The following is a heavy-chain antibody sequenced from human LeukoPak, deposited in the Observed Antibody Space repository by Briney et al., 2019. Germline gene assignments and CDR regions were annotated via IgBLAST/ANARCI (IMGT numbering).Heavy chain of an antibody. CDR2: MNPNSGNT. J-gene: IGHJ6*03. V-gene: IGHV1-8*01. CDR3: ARMRWGSGSYPPGGYYYMDV. CDR1: GYTFTSYD. Sequence: ASVKVSCKASGYTFTSYDINWVRQATGQGLEWMGWMNPNSGNTGYAQKFQGRVTMTRDTSISTAYMELSRLRSDDTAVYYCARMRWGSGSYPPGGYYYMDVWGKGTTVTISS. D-gene: IGHD3-10*01.